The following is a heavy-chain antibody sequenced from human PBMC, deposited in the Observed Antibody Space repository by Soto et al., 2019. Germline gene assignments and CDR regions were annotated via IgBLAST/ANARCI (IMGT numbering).Heavy chain of an antibody. Sequence: SVKVYCKASGFSFTRSAVRWVRQARGQRLEWIGWIVGGSGNTNYAQKFQERVTITRDMSTSTAYMELSSLRSEDTAVYYCAADLGYCSGGSCSGRYYYYYYGMDVWGQGTTVTVSS. CDR1: GFSFTRSA. J-gene: IGHJ6*02. CDR3: AADLGYCSGGSCSGRYYYYYYGMDV. D-gene: IGHD2-15*01. V-gene: IGHV1-58*01. CDR2: IVGGSGNT.